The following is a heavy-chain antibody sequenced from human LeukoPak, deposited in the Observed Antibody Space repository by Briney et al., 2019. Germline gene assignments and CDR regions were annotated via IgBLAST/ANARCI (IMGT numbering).Heavy chain of an antibody. D-gene: IGHD3-10*01. Sequence: SVKVSCKASGGTFSSYAISWVRQAPGQGLEWMGRIIPILGIANYAQKFQGRVTITADKSTSTAYMELSSLRSEDTAVYYCARDRVRGVIRDWFDPWGQGTLVTVSS. J-gene: IGHJ5*02. V-gene: IGHV1-69*04. CDR2: IIPILGIA. CDR1: GGTFSSYA. CDR3: ARDRVRGVIRDWFDP.